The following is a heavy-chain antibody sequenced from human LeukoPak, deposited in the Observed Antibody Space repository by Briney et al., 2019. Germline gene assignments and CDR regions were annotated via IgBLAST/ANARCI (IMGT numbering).Heavy chain of an antibody. CDR2: IKTNTGNP. V-gene: IGHV7-4-1*02. CDR1: GYTFTSYA. D-gene: IGHD6-13*01. CDR3: AGRSRNGSSLFYYYYGMDV. J-gene: IGHJ6*02. Sequence: ASVRVSCEGSGYTFTSYAMNWVRQGPGEGVERMGWIKTNTGNPTYAHVFTRLFVFSLDTSVSTAYLQISSLKAEDTAVYYCAGRSRNGSSLFYYYYGMDVWGQGTTVTVSS.